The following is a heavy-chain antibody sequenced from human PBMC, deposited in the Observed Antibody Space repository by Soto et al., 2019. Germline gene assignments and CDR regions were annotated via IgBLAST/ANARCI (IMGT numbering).Heavy chain of an antibody. J-gene: IGHJ6*02. Sequence: QVQLVESGGGVVQPGRSLRLSCAASGFTFSSYAMHWVRQAPGKGLEWVAVISYDGSNKYYADSVKGRFTISRDNSKNTLHLQMNSLRADDTAVYYCARMEGYYYYYGMDVWGQGTTVTVSS. CDR1: GFTFSSYA. CDR2: ISYDGSNK. D-gene: IGHD3-3*01. CDR3: ARMEGYYYYYGMDV. V-gene: IGHV3-30-3*01.